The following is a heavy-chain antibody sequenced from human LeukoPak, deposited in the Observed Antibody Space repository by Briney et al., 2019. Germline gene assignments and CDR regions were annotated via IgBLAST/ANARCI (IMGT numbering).Heavy chain of an antibody. Sequence: SETLSLTCSVSGGPISSYYWGWIRQPPGRGLEWIGSIYYTGSTNYNQSLKSRVTISVDTSKNQFSLKLSSVTAADTAVYYCARLHYGGNYGYYYYYMDVWGKGTTVTISS. CDR1: GGPISSYY. J-gene: IGHJ6*03. V-gene: IGHV4-39*01. CDR2: IYYTGST. CDR3: ARLHYGGNYGYYYYYMDV. D-gene: IGHD4-23*01.